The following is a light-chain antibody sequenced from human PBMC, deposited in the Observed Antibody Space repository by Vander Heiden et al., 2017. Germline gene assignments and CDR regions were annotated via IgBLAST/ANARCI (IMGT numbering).Light chain of an antibody. CDR3: QSFDDTHQVV. J-gene: IGLJ3*02. CDR2: EGN. Sequence: NVLLTQPHSVSASPGTTITLSCTRPSRSIAHHFVPLSQQRPGSAPKAVIFEGNVRHSGVPDRFAGSIDSSSNSASLTISGRKHEDEADYYCQSFDDTHQVVFGGGTKLTVL. V-gene: IGLV6-57*03. CDR1: SRSIAHHF.